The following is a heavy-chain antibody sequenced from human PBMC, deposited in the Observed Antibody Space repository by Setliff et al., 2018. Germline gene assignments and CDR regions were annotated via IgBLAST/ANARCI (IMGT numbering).Heavy chain of an antibody. CDR2: IIPIFGTA. D-gene: IGHD3-10*01. V-gene: IGHV1-69*13. Sequence: SVKVSCKASGGTFSSYAISWVRQAPGQGLEWMGGIIPIFGTANYAQKFQGRVTITADESTSTAYMELSSLRSEDTAVYYCARDLGGVRYYGSGQGFDPWGQGTLVTVSS. CDR3: ARDLGGVRYYGSGQGFDP. J-gene: IGHJ5*02. CDR1: GGTFSSYA.